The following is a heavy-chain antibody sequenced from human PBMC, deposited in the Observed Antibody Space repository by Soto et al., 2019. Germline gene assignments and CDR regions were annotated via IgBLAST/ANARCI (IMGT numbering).Heavy chain of an antibody. Sequence: PGGSLRLSCTASGFTFGDYAMSWFRQAPGKGLEWVGFIRSKAYGGTTEYAASVKGRFTISRDDSKSIAYLQMNSLKTEDTAVYYCTRDFTVTYYYDSSGYTPPPRPHFDYWGQGTLVTVSS. CDR3: TRDFTVTYYYDSSGYTPPPRPHFDY. CDR1: GFTFGDYA. D-gene: IGHD3-22*01. CDR2: IRSKAYGGTT. J-gene: IGHJ4*02. V-gene: IGHV3-49*03.